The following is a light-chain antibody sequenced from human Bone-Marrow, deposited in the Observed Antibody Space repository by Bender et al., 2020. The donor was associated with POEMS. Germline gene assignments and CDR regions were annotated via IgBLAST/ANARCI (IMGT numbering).Light chain of an antibody. CDR2: DIS. Sequence: QSALTQPASVSGSPGQSLTLSCTGTSSDIGAFDYVSWYQQHPGKAPKVLLYDISDRPPGVSNRFSGSKSGNTASLTISGLQAEDEAEYYCTSLTTRRTWVFGGGTKLTVL. CDR1: SSDIGAFDY. V-gene: IGLV2-14*03. CDR3: TSLTTRRTWV. J-gene: IGLJ2*01.